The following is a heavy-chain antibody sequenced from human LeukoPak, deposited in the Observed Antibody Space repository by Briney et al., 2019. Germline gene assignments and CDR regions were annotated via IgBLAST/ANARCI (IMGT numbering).Heavy chain of an antibody. CDR1: GGSISSYY. V-gene: IGHV4-34*01. J-gene: IGHJ5*02. D-gene: IGHD6-19*01. CDR2: INHSGST. Sequence: SETLSLTCTVSGGSISSYYWSWIRHPPGKGLEWIGEINHSGSTNYNPSLKSRVTISVDTSKNQFSLKLSSVTAADTAVYYCARRQIAVAGTRNRRGGWFDPWGQGTLVTVSS. CDR3: ARRQIAVAGTRNRRGGWFDP.